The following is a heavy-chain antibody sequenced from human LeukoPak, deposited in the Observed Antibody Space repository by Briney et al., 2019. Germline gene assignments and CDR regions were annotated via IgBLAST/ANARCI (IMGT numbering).Heavy chain of an antibody. D-gene: IGHD4-23*01. CDR1: GFTFSTYA. V-gene: IGHV3-23*01. CDR2: LSGNGNTI. J-gene: IGHJ4*02. CDR3: AKALYGGHDY. Sequence: PGGSLRLSCAASGFTFSTYAMSWVRKASGKGLECVSALSGNGNTIYYADSVKGRFTISRDNSKNTLSLQMNSLRAEDTAVYYCAKALYGGHDYWGQGTLVTVSS.